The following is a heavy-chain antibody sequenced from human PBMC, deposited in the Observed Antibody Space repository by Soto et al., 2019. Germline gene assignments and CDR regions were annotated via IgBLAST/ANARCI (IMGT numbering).Heavy chain of an antibody. CDR1: GFSLSTSGVG. CDR2: IFWNDDK. J-gene: IGHJ4*02. Sequence: SGPTLVNPTQTLTLTCTFSGFSLSTSGVGVGWIRQPPGTALEWLGIIFWNDDKRYRPSLKSRVTITKDTSKNQLVLTMTNKEPVDTATYYCAHLPWKEMWPRAPVVNWGQGTPVTVSS. CDR3: AHLPWKEMWPRAPVVN. V-gene: IGHV2-5*01. D-gene: IGHD1-1*01.